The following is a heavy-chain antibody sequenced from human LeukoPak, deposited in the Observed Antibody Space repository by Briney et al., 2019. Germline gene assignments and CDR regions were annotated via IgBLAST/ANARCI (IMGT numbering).Heavy chain of an antibody. J-gene: IGHJ5*02. CDR2: INTNTGNP. V-gene: IGHV7-4-1*02. CDR3: ARGQPHYYGSGYNWFDP. D-gene: IGHD3-10*01. Sequence: ASVKVSCKASGGTFSSYAISWVRQAPGQGLEGMGWINTNTGNPTYAQGFTGRFVFSLDTSVSTAYLQISSLKAEDTAVYYCARGQPHYYGSGYNWFDPWGQGTLVTVSS. CDR1: GGTFSSYA.